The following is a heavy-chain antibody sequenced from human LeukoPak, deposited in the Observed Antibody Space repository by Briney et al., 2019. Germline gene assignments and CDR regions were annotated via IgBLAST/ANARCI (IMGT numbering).Heavy chain of an antibody. CDR3: AKHYYDSSGYYY. CDR1: GFTFSSYA. Sequence: PGGSLRLSCAASGFTFSSYAMSWVRQAPGKGLEWVSAIGGSRGSTYCADCVKGRFTISRDNSKNTLYLQMNSLRAEDTAVYYCAKHYYDSSGYYYWGQGTLVTVSS. V-gene: IGHV3-23*01. D-gene: IGHD3-22*01. CDR2: IGGSRGST. J-gene: IGHJ4*02.